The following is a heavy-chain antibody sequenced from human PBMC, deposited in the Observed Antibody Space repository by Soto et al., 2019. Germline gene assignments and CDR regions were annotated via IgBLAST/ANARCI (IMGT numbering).Heavy chain of an antibody. V-gene: IGHV1-3*01. J-gene: IGHJ6*02. CDR3: AKNGQLPYYYYGMDV. Sequence: ASVKVSCKASGYTFTNYAIHWVRQAPGQRLEWMGWINAGNGKTKYSQNKQGRVTITRDTSASIVYIEVNSLTSEDTAIYYCAKNGQLPYYYYGMDVWGQGTTVTVS. CDR2: INAGNGKT. CDR1: GYTFTNYA. D-gene: IGHD1-1*01.